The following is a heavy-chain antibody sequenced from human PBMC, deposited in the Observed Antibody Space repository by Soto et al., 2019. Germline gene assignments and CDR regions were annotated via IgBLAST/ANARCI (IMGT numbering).Heavy chain of an antibody. CDR3: ARGFMVRGVIIAYYYYYGMDV. V-gene: IGHV1-8*01. CDR2: MNPNSGNT. D-gene: IGHD3-10*01. Sequence: ASVKVSFKASGYTFTSYDINWVRQATGQGLEWMGWMNPNSGNTGYAQKFQGRVTMTRNTSISTAYMELSSLRSEDTAVYYCARGFMVRGVIIAYYYYYGMDVWGQGTTVTVSS. CDR1: GYTFTSYD. J-gene: IGHJ6*02.